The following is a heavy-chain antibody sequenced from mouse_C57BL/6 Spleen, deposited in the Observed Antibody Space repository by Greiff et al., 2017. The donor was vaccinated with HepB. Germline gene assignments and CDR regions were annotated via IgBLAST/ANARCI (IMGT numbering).Heavy chain of an antibody. CDR3: ARGSYGYFDV. Sequence: EVKLVESGGDLVKPGGSLKLSCAASGFTFSSYGMSWVRQTPDKRLEWVATISSGGSYTYYPDSVKGRFTISRDNAKNTLYLQMSSLKSEDTAMYYCARGSYGYFDVWGTGTTVTVSS. CDR1: GFTFSSYG. J-gene: IGHJ1*03. V-gene: IGHV5-6*01. CDR2: ISSGGSYT.